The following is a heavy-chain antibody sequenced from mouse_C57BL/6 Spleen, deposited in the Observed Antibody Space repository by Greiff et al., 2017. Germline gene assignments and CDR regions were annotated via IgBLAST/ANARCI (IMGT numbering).Heavy chain of an antibody. D-gene: IGHD1-1*01. J-gene: IGHJ2*01. CDR2: IYPGDGDT. CDR3: AERDYGRSYEFGG. Sequence: VQLQQSGAELVKPGASVKISCKASGYAFSSYWMNWVKQRPGKGLEWIGQIYPGDGDTNYNGKFKGKATLTADKSASTAYMQLSSLTSEDSAVYCCAERDYGRSYEFGGWGQGTTVTVAS. V-gene: IGHV1-80*01. CDR1: GYAFSSYW.